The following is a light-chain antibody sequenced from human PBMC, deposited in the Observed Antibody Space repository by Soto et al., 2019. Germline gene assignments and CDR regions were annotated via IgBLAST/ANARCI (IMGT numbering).Light chain of an antibody. J-gene: IGKJ2*01. CDR3: QHYGNSPPYT. CDR1: QSVSSSY. V-gene: IGKV3-20*01. Sequence: EIVLTQSPCTLSSSPGERATLSCRASQSVSSSYLAWYQQKPGQAPRLLIYAVSSRATGIPDRFSGSGSGTDFNLTIRRLEPEDFAVYYCQHYGNSPPYTFGQGTKVDIK. CDR2: AVS.